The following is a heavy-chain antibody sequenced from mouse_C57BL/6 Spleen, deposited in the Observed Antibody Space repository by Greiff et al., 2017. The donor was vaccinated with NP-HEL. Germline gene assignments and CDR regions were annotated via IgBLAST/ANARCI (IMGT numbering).Heavy chain of an antibody. Sequence: QVQLQQPGAELVMPGASVKLSCKASGYTFTSYWMHWVKQRPGQGLEWIGEIDPSDSYTNYNQKFKGKSTLTVDKSSSTAYMQLSSLTSEDSAVYYCARGGDYFFMDYWGQGTSVTVSS. J-gene: IGHJ4*01. CDR1: GYTFTSYW. CDR2: IDPSDSYT. V-gene: IGHV1-69*01. CDR3: ARGGDYFFMDY.